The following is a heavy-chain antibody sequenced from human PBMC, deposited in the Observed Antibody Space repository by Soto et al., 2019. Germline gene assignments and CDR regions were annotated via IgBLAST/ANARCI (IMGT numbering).Heavy chain of an antibody. CDR2: ISSSSSYI. CDR1: GFTFSSYS. J-gene: IGHJ5*01. Sequence: PGRSLRLSCAASGFTFSSYSMNWVRQAPGKGLEWVSSISSSSSYIYYADSVKGRFTISRDNAKNSMYLQMKSLRAEDTAVYYCARDNTSSRLTWFDSWGQGTLVTVSS. V-gene: IGHV3-21*01. D-gene: IGHD6-13*01. CDR3: ARDNTSSRLTWFDS.